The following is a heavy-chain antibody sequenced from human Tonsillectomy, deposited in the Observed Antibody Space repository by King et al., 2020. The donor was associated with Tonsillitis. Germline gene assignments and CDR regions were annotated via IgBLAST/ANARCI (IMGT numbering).Heavy chain of an antibody. CDR2: ISTYNGNT. D-gene: IGHD2-15*01. CDR1: GYVFTNYL. CDR3: ARDLGYCSGGNCYSEGLNP. Sequence: QLVQSGAEVKKPGASVTVSCKASGYVFTNYLINWVRQAPGQGLEWMGWISTYNGNTIYAQKLQGRVTMTRDTSANTAYMELRGLRFDDTAVYFCARDLGYCSGGNCYSEGLNPWGQGTLVTVSS. J-gene: IGHJ5*02. V-gene: IGHV1-18*01.